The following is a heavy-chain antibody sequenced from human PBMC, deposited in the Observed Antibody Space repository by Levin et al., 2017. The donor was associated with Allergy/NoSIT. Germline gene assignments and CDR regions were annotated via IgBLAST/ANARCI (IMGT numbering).Heavy chain of an antibody. CDR1: GFTFSSYS. CDR3: VRGIVASISDS. CDR2: ISSSSTTI. Sequence: GASVKVSCAASGFTFSSYSMNWVRQAPGKGLEWVSYISSSSTTIYYADSVKGRFSIPRDNAENSLYLQMNSLRDEDTALYYCVRGIVASISDSGGQGTLVTVSS. V-gene: IGHV3-48*02. D-gene: IGHD1-26*01. J-gene: IGHJ4*02.